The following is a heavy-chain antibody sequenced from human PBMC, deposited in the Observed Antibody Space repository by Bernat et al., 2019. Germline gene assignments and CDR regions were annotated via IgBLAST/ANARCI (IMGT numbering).Heavy chain of an antibody. CDR1: GGSFSGYY. D-gene: IGHD6-25*01. V-gene: IGHV4-34*01. CDR2: INHSGST. J-gene: IGHJ3*02. CDR3: AGGRVAAAI. Sequence: QVQLQQWGAGLLKPSETLSLTCAVSGGSFSGYYWSWIRQPPGKGLEWIGEINHSGSTNYNTSLKSRVPISVDTSKSKCSLMLGSVTAADTAVYYCAGGRVAAAIWGRGTMVTVSS.